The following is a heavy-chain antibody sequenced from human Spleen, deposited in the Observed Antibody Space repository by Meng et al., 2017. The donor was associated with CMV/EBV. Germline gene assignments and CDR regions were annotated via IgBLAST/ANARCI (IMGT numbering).Heavy chain of an antibody. CDR1: GESLSGYY. Sequence: SQTLSLTCAVYGESLSGYYWSWVRQPQGKGLEWIGEVNHRGRTTYNPSLKSRVTISIDTSKNQFFLNLTSMTAADTGVYYCARDYDFWSGYSIYFDYWGQGTLVTVPQ. J-gene: IGHJ4*02. CDR3: ARDYDFWSGYSIYFDY. CDR2: VNHRGRT. V-gene: IGHV4-34*01. D-gene: IGHD3-3*01.